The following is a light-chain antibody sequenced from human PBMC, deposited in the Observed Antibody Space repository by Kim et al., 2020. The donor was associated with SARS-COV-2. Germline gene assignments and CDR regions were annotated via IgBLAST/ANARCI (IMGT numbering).Light chain of an antibody. CDR3: NSRDSSGNHLE. CDR2: GKN. Sequence: LGQTVRITCQGDSLRSYYAIWYQQKPGQAPVLVIYGKNNRPSGIPDRFSGSSSGNTASLTITGAQAEDEADYYCNSRDSSGNHLEFGGGTQLTVL. CDR1: SLRSYY. J-gene: IGLJ3*02. V-gene: IGLV3-19*01.